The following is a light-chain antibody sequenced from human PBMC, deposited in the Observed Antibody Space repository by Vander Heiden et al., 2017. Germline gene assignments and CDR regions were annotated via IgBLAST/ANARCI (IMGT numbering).Light chain of an antibody. CDR2: WAS. CDR1: QSVLYSSNNKNY. CDR3: QQEDSTPLT. Sequence: DIVMTQSPDSLAVSLGERAPINCKSSQSVLYSSNNKNYLAWYQQKPGQPPKLLIYWASTRESGVPDRFSGSGSGTDFTLTISSLQAEDVAVYYCQQEDSTPLTFGGGTKVEIK. V-gene: IGKV4-1*01. J-gene: IGKJ4*01.